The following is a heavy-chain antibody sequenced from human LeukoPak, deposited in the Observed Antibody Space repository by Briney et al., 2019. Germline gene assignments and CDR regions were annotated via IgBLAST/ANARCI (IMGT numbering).Heavy chain of an antibody. CDR1: GFTFSSNW. CDR3: ASATGGSSKLIDY. Sequence: QPGGSLRLSCAASGFTFSSNWMHWVRQAPGKGLVCVSCINSDGSSTTYADSVKGRFTISRDNAKNTLYLQMNSLRAEDTAVYYCASATGGSSKLIDYWGQGSLVTVS. V-gene: IGHV3-74*01. CDR2: INSDGSST. J-gene: IGHJ4*02. D-gene: IGHD4-17*01.